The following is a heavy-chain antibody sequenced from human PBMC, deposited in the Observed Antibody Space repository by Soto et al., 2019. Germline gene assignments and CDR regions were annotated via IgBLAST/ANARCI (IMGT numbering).Heavy chain of an antibody. D-gene: IGHD1-1*01. CDR1: GYYFSTEW. J-gene: IGHJ4*02. CDR2: IYPSYSDT. Sequence: GESLKISCQGYGYYFSTEWIFWVRQMPDKGLEFMGVIYPSYSDTRYSPSFQGHVTISSYNSISTAYLQLNSLKASDTAMYYCTRWKGHYWGQGTMVTVSS. CDR3: TRWKGHY. V-gene: IGHV5-51*01.